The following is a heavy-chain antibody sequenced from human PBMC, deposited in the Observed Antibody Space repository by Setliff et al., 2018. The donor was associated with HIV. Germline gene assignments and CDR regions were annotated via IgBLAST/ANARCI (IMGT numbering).Heavy chain of an antibody. V-gene: IGHV5-51*01. J-gene: IGHJ4*02. CDR1: GYSFTSYW. D-gene: IGHD2-21*02. CDR3: ARHVLVTRDVRYFDY. CDR2: IYPGDSDT. Sequence: GESLKISCQGSGYSFTSYWIVWARQMPGKGLEWMGIIYPGDSDTRYSPSFQGQVTISADKSINTAYLQWSSLKASDTAMYYCARHVLVTRDVRYFDYWGQGTLVTVSS.